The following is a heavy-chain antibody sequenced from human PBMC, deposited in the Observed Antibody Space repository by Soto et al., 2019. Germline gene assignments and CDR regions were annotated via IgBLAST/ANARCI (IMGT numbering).Heavy chain of an antibody. D-gene: IGHD3-10*01. V-gene: IGHV1-18*01. Sequence: QVQLEQSAPEVKKPGASVKVSCKXSGYTFTTYGISWVRQAPGQGLEWLGWINTHNGNTNYAQNLQGRVIMTADTSTSTAYMELRSLRSDDTAIYYCXREGXAPYYYYGMDAWGQGTTVTVSS. CDR1: GYTFTTYG. CDR3: XREGXAPYYYYGMDA. CDR2: INTHNGNT. J-gene: IGHJ6*02.